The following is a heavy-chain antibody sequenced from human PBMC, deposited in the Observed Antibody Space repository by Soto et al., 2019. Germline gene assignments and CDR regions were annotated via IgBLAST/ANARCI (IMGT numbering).Heavy chain of an antibody. Sequence: SETLSLTCAVYGESFSGYYWSWIRQPPGKWLEWIGEINHSGSTNYNPSLKTRVTISVDTSKNQFSLKLSSVTAADTAVYYCATQKRGYYGSGGHSYFGYWGQGTLVTVSS. D-gene: IGHD3-10*01. CDR1: GESFSGYY. V-gene: IGHV4-34*01. CDR2: INHSGST. CDR3: ATQKRGYYGSGGHSYFGY. J-gene: IGHJ4*02.